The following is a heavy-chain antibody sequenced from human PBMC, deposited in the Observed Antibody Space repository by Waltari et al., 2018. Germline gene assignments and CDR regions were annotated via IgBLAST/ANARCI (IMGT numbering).Heavy chain of an antibody. Sequence: QVQLQQWGAGLLKPSETLSLTCAVYGGSFSGYYWSWIRQPPGKGLEWIGEINHIVRHNYNPARNGRVTISVDTSKNQFSLKLSAVTAADTAVYYCARGRAYHYGSGSYLAWFGYWGQGTLVTVSS. CDR2: INHIVRH. D-gene: IGHD3-10*01. CDR1: GGSFSGYY. V-gene: IGHV4-34*01. J-gene: IGHJ4*02. CDR3: ARGRAYHYGSGSYLAWFGY.